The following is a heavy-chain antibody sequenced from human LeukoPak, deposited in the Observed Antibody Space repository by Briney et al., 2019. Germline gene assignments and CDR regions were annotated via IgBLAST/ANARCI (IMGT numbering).Heavy chain of an antibody. D-gene: IGHD3-10*01. CDR3: AREPQYGSGSYYSFDY. CDR1: GYTFTSYY. V-gene: IGHV1-46*01. J-gene: IGHJ4*02. Sequence: GASVKVSCKASGYTFTSYYMHWVRQAPGQGLEWMGIINPSGGSTSYAQKFQGRVTMTRDTSVSTAYMELSSLRSDDTAVYYCAREPQYGSGSYYSFDYWGQGTLVTVSS. CDR2: INPSGGST.